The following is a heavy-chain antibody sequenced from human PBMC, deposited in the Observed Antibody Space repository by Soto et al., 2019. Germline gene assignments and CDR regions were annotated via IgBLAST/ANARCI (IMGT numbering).Heavy chain of an antibody. Sequence: ASVKVSCKASGYTFTSYGISWVRQAPGQGLEWMGWISAYNGNTNYAQKLQGRVTMTTDTSTSTAYMELRSLRSDDTAVYYCASVGYCSGGSCYWLDYWGQGTLVTVSS. CDR3: ASVGYCSGGSCYWLDY. CDR2: ISAYNGNT. D-gene: IGHD2-15*01. V-gene: IGHV1-18*01. CDR1: GYTFTSYG. J-gene: IGHJ4*02.